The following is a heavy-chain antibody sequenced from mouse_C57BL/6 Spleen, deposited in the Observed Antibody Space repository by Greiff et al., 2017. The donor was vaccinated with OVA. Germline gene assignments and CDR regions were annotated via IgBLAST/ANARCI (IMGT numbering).Heavy chain of an antibody. Sequence: QVHVKQPGAELVKPGASVKMSCKASGYTFTSYWITWVKQRPGQGLEWIGDIYPGSGSTNYNEKFKSKATLTVDTSSSTAYMQLSSLTSEDSAVYYCARPGSSSAWFAYWGQGTLVTVSA. CDR1: GYTFTSYW. V-gene: IGHV1-55*01. J-gene: IGHJ3*01. CDR2: IYPGSGST. CDR3: ARPGSSSAWFAY. D-gene: IGHD1-1*01.